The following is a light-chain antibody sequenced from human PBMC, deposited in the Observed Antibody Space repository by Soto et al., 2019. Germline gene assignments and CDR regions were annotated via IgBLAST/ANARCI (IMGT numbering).Light chain of an antibody. CDR1: SSDVGGYNY. Sequence: QSALTQPASVSGSPGQSITISCTGTSSDVGGYNYVSWYQQHPGRAPKLMIYDVSNWPSGTSNRFSGSKSGNTASLTISGLQAEDEADYYCSSYTSSDTHVIFGGGTKLTV. CDR3: SSYTSSDTHVI. CDR2: DVS. J-gene: IGLJ2*01. V-gene: IGLV2-14*01.